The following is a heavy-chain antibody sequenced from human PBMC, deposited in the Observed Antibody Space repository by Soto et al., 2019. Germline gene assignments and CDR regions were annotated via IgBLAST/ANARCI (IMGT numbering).Heavy chain of an antibody. CDR3: AKALRHGYNRAYFAH. Sequence: VSLRLSCAASGFTFKSYAVSWVRQAPGKGLEWVSVITGSGDSTYYADSVKGRFTISRDNSKNTLYLQMNSLRAEDTAVYYCAKALRHGYNRAYFAHWGQGTLVTVSS. J-gene: IGHJ4*02. V-gene: IGHV3-23*01. CDR1: GFTFKSYA. CDR2: ITGSGDST. D-gene: IGHD5-12*01.